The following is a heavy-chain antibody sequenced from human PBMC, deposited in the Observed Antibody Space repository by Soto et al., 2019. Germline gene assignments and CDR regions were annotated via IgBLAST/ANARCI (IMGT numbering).Heavy chain of an antibody. Sequence: ASVKVSCKASGYTFTSYGISWVRQAPGQGLEWMGWISAYNGNTNYAQKLQGRVTMTTDTSTSTAYMELRSLRSDDTAVYYCASGRSLLWCYRGALDVFDKGGPGTMVTGSS. D-gene: IGHD2-21*01. CDR1: GYTFTSYG. V-gene: IGHV1-18*04. CDR2: ISAYNGNT. J-gene: IGHJ3*02. CDR3: ASGRSLLWCYRGALDVFDK.